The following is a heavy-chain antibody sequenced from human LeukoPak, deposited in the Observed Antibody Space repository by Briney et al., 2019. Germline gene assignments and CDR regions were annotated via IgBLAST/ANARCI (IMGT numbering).Heavy chain of an antibody. V-gene: IGHV4-4*07. CDR2: IYTSGST. D-gene: IGHD3-3*01. CDR1: GGSISSYY. Sequence: PSETLSLTCTVSGGSISSYYWSWIRQPAGKGLEWIGRIYTSGSTNYNPSLKSRVTMSVDTSKNQFSLKLSSVTAADTAVYYCAANYDFWSGYYWVFDPWGQGTLVTVSS. CDR3: AANYDFWSGYYWVFDP. J-gene: IGHJ5*02.